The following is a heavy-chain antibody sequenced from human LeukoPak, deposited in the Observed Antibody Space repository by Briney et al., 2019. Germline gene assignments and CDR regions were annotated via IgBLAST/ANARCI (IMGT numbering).Heavy chain of an antibody. CDR3: VNYYDSSGYSFWY. CDR2: ISSSSSYI. D-gene: IGHD3-22*01. V-gene: IGHV3-21*01. CDR1: GFTFSSYS. J-gene: IGHJ4*02. Sequence: GGSLRLSCAASGFTFSSYSMNWVRQAPGKGLEWVSSISSSSSYIYYADSVKGRFTISRDNAKNSLYLQMNSLRAEDTAVYYCVNYYDSSGYSFWYWGQGTLVTVSS.